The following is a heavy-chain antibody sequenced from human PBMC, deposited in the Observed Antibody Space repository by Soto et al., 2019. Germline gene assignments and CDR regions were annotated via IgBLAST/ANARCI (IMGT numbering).Heavy chain of an antibody. J-gene: IGHJ5*02. CDR1: GGSFSGYY. CDR2: IIHSGST. Sequence: SETLSLTCAVSGGSFSGYYWSWIRQPPGQGLEWIGEIIHSGSTNHNPSLKSRVIMSVDTSKSQFSLILSSVTAADTAVYYCARRSRGYCSDTSCPNWFDPWGQGTLVT. V-gene: IGHV4-34*12. D-gene: IGHD2-2*01. CDR3: ARRSRGYCSDTSCPNWFDP.